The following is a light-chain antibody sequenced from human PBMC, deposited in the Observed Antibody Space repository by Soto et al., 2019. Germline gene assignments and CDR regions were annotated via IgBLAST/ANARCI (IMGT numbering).Light chain of an antibody. CDR3: QLANSFPT. Sequence: DIQMTQSPSSVSASVGDRVTITCRASQPISSWLAWYQQKPGEAPKLLIFAASTLQSGVPSRFSGSGAGTHLTLTISSLQAEDSAIYYCQLANSFPTFGRGTRVDLK. CDR1: QPISSW. V-gene: IGKV1-12*01. CDR2: AAS. J-gene: IGKJ1*01.